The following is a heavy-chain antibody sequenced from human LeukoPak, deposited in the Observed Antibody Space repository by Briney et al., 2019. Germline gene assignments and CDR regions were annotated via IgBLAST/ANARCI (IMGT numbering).Heavy chain of an antibody. CDR2: IYYSGST. J-gene: IGHJ5*02. CDR3: ARWYYDILTGYQNWFDP. CDR1: GGSISSYY. D-gene: IGHD3-9*01. V-gene: IGHV4-39*01. Sequence: SETLSLTCTVSGGSISSYYWGWIRQPPGKGLEWIGSIYYSGSTYYNPSLKSRVTISVDTSKNQFSLKLSSVTAADTAVYYCARWYYDILTGYQNWFDPWGQGTLVTVSS.